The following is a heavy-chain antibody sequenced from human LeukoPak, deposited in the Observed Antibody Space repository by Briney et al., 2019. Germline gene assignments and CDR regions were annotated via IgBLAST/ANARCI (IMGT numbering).Heavy chain of an antibody. J-gene: IGHJ4*02. V-gene: IGHV4-39*01. CDR1: GGSISSSLHS. Sequence: SETLSLTCSVSGGSISSSLHSWGWVRQPPEKGLEWIESICYSGSTYYNASFNSRVTMSVDRSKDQFSLNLTSVTATDTAVYYCARHFYGDYVFDYWGKGTLVTVSS. CDR3: ARHFYGDYVFDY. D-gene: IGHD4-17*01. CDR2: ICYSGST.